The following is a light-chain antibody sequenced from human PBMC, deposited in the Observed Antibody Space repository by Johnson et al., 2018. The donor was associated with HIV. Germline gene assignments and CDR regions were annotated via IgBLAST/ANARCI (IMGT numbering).Light chain of an antibody. CDR2: DNN. V-gene: IGLV1-51*01. CDR1: SSTIGNNF. Sequence: LTQPPSVSAAPGQRVTRSYSGSSSTIGNNFVSWFRQLPLRAPKVLIYDNNKRPSGIPDRFSDSQSGTSATLAITGLHTGDEADYYCGTWDTSLGAQYVFGSGTKVTDL. CDR3: GTWDTSLGAQYV. J-gene: IGLJ1*01.